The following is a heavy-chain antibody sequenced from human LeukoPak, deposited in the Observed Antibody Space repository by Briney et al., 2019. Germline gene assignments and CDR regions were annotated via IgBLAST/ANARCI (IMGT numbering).Heavy chain of an antibody. CDR3: ARGFADTMIVET. Sequence: GASVKVSCKASGYTFTGYYMHWVRRAPGQGLEWMGWINPNSGGTNYAQKFQGRVTMTRDTSISTAYMELSRLRSDDTSVYYCARGFADTMIVETWGHGTLVTVSS. CDR1: GYTFTGYY. J-gene: IGHJ4*01. D-gene: IGHD3-22*01. CDR2: INPNSGGT. V-gene: IGHV1-2*02.